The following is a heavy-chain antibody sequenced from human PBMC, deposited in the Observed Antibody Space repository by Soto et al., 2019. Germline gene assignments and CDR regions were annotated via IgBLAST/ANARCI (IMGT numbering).Heavy chain of an antibody. CDR1: GGTFSSYA. CDR2: IIPIFGTA. J-gene: IGHJ4*02. D-gene: IGHD6-19*01. Sequence: QVQLVQSGAEVKKPGSSVKVSCKASGGTFSSYAISWVRQAPGQGLEWMGGIIPIFGTANYAQKFQGRVTITADESTSTAYMERSSLRSEDTAVYYCARDGRSSGWYYFDYWGQGTLVTVSS. V-gene: IGHV1-69*01. CDR3: ARDGRSSGWYYFDY.